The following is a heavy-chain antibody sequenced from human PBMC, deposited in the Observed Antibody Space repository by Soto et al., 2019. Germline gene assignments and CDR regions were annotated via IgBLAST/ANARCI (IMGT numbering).Heavy chain of an antibody. D-gene: IGHD2-15*01. V-gene: IGHV1-69*01. CDR2: IIPIFGTA. J-gene: IGHJ6*02. CDR1: GGTFSSYA. CDR3: ASSVVPGGSGYGMDD. Sequence: QVQLVQSGAEVKKPGSSVKVSCKASGGTFSSYAISWVRQAPGQGLEWMGGIIPIFGTANYAQKFQGRVTITVDESTSTAYMELSSMRVEDTAADYCASSVVPGGSGYGMDDWGQGTTVTVSS.